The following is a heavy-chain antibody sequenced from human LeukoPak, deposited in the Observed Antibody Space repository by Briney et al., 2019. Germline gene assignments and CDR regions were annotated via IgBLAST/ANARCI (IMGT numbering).Heavy chain of an antibody. V-gene: IGHV4-59*01. D-gene: IGHD2-15*01. CDR1: GGSISSYY. CDR3: ARGGYSTYYYYGMDV. J-gene: IGHJ6*02. Sequence: SETLSLTCTVSGGSISSYYWSWIRQPPGKGLEWIGYIYCSGSTNYNPSLKSRVTISVDTSKNQFSLKLSSVTAADTAVYYCARGGYSTYYYYGMDVWGQGTTVTVSS. CDR2: IYCSGST.